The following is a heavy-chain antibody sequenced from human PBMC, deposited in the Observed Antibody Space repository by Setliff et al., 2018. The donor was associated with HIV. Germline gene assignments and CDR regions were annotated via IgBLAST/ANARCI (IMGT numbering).Heavy chain of an antibody. CDR3: ARGAGAFGAKLDS. D-gene: IGHD3-10*01. Sequence: SETLSLTCNVSGDSIKDYYWSWIRQPPGKGLEWLGYMSFSANSNYNPSLKNRITISIDTSKNQFSLRLKSVTVADAAIYYCARGAGAFGAKLDSWGQGSLVTVSS. J-gene: IGHJ4*02. CDR2: MSFSANS. V-gene: IGHV4-59*01. CDR1: GDSIKDYY.